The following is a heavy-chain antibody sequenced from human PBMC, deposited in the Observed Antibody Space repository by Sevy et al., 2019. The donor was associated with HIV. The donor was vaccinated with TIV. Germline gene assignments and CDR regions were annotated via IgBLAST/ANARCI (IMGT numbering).Heavy chain of an antibody. D-gene: IGHD3-22*01. Sequence: ASVNVSCKASGYTFTNYYLHWVRQAPGQGLEWMGIIHPSGGRTSYAQKFQGRVTMTSDTSTTTVYMDLSSLRSEDTAVYYCARGNYYDSSGFPLYYFDYWGRGTPVTVSS. CDR3: ARGNYYDSSGFPLYYFDY. CDR2: IHPSGGRT. J-gene: IGHJ4*02. CDR1: GYTFTNYY. V-gene: IGHV1-46*01.